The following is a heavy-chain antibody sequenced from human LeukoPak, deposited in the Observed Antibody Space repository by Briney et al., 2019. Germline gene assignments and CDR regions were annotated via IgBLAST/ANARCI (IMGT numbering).Heavy chain of an antibody. CDR3: ARDWCSGGSCYASAFDI. CDR1: GYTFTSYG. V-gene: IGHV1-18*01. Sequence: ASVKVSCKASGYTFTSYGISWVRQAPGQGLEWMGWISAYNGNTNYAQKLQGRVTMTTDTSTSTAYMELRSLRSDDTAVYYCARDWCSGGSCYASAFDIWGQGTMVTVSS. D-gene: IGHD2-15*01. J-gene: IGHJ3*02. CDR2: ISAYNGNT.